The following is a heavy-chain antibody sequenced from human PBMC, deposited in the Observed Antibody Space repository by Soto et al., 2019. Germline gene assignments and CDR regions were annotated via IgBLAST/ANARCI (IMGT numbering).Heavy chain of an antibody. J-gene: IGHJ4*02. CDR3: ASMYYDILTGPVFDY. CDR1: GGSISSSSYY. V-gene: IGHV4-39*01. CDR2: IYYSGST. D-gene: IGHD3-9*01. Sequence: PSETLSLTCTVSGGSISSSSYYWGWIRQPPGKGLEWIGSIYYSGSTYYNPSLKSRVTISVDTSKNQFSLKLSSVTAADTAVYYCASMYYDILTGPVFDYWGQGTLVTVSS.